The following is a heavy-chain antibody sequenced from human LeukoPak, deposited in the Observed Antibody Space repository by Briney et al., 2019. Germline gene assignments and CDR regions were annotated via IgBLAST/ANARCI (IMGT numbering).Heavy chain of an antibody. J-gene: IGHJ4*02. CDR2: VYFSGST. D-gene: IGHD3-22*01. V-gene: IGHV4-59*08. Sequence: SETLSLTCSVSGGSLSTYYWSWIRQPPGKGLEWIGYVYFSGSTNYNPSLKSRVTISVDTSKNQFSLKLSSVTAADPAVYYCARRGSAYYYPFDYWGQGTLVTVSS. CDR1: GGSLSTYY. CDR3: ARRGSAYYYPFDY.